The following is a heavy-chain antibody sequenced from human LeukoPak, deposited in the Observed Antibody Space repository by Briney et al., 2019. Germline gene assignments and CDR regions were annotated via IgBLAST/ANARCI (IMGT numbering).Heavy chain of an antibody. CDR2: ISSSSSYI. V-gene: IGHV3-21*01. J-gene: IGHJ2*01. CDR1: GFTFSSYS. Sequence: RSGGSLRLSCAASGFTFSSYSMNWVRQAPGKGLEWVSSISSSSSYIYYADSVKGRFTISRDNAKNSLYLQMNSLRAEDTAVYYCAKGPRDGYNNWYFDLWGRGTLVTVSS. D-gene: IGHD5-24*01. CDR3: AKGPRDGYNNWYFDL.